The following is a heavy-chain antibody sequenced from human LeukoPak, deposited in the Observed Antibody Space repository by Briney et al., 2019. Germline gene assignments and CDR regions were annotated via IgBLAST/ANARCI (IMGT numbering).Heavy chain of an antibody. J-gene: IGHJ3*02. CDR1: GYTFTSYG. CDR2: ISAYNGNT. D-gene: IGHD3-16*01. V-gene: IGHV1-18*01. Sequence: ASVKVSCKASGYTFTSYGISGVRQAPGQGLECMGWISAYNGNTNYAQKLQGRVTMTTDTSTSTAYMELRSLRSDDTAVYYCARLAGEPNPDAFDIWGQGTMVTVSS. CDR3: ARLAGEPNPDAFDI.